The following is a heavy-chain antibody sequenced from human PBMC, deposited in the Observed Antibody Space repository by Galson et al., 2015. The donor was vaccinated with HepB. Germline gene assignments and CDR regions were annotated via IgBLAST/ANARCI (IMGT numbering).Heavy chain of an antibody. J-gene: IGHJ5*02. CDR2: LHINGAT. CDR3: ARGEALLDP. Sequence: SLRLSCAASGFIVSSNYLTWVRQAPGKGLEWVSVLHINGATFYADSVKGRFAVSRDNYNNNLYLQMNNLTVEDTAVYYCARGEALLDPWGQGALVTVSS. D-gene: IGHD2-15*01. V-gene: IGHV3-53*01. CDR1: GFIVSSNY.